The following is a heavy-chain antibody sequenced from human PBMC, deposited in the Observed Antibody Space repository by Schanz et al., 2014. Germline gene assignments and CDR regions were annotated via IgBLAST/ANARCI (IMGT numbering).Heavy chain of an antibody. CDR1: GYTFTSYG. D-gene: IGHD3-9*01. CDR2: ISAYNGNT. Sequence: QVQLVQSGAEVKKPGASVKVSCKASGYTFTSYGISWVRQAPGQGLEWMGWISAYNGNTKYPQKLQDRVTMTTDTTTNTAYMELRSMRSDDAAVYSGAYAAYDILTDSYSELDPWGQGTLVTDSS. V-gene: IGHV1-18*01. CDR3: AYAAYDILTDSYSELDP. J-gene: IGHJ5*02.